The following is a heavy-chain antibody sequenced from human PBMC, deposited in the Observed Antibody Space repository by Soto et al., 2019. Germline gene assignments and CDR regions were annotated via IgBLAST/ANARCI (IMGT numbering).Heavy chain of an antibody. J-gene: IGHJ6*02. CDR2: IYTSASI. D-gene: IGHD6-19*01. V-gene: IGHV4-4*07. Sequence: SETLSLTCSVSGADINTYSWTWIRQPAGKGLEWIGRIYTSASINYNPSPRGRVTLSVDTSTNQVSLKLASVTAADTAVYYCARDREAGYNFYYGMDVWGQGTTVTVSS. CDR1: GADINTYS. CDR3: ARDREAGYNFYYGMDV.